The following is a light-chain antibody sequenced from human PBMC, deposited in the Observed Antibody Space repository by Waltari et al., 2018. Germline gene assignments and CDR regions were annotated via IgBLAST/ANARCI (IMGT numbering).Light chain of an antibody. CDR2: DKE. CDR3: GTWDSSLDEFV. Sequence: QSVLTQPPSVSATPGQKVTISCSGSSSNIGSNYVSWYQQVPGTAPKLVISDKEKGPRGVPYGFSGAKLGTSGTLGITGLQSGDEADYYCGTWDSSLDEFVFGGGTKLTVL. CDR1: SSNIGSNY. V-gene: IGLV1-51*01. J-gene: IGLJ2*01.